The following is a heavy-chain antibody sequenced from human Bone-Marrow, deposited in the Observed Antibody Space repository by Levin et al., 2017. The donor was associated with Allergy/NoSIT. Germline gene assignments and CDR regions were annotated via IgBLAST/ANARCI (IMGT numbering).Heavy chain of an antibody. CDR2: IDWDDDK. Sequence: QTLSLTCTVSGFSLSTSGLCVSWVRQPPGKALEWLALIDWDDDKYYSASLKTRLTISKDTSKNQVVLTMTNMDPVDTATYYCARVRRDGFSHFDSWGQGTLVTVSP. CDR1: GFSLSTSGLC. V-gene: IGHV2-70*20. CDR3: ARVRRDGFSHFDS. D-gene: IGHD5-24*01. J-gene: IGHJ4*02.